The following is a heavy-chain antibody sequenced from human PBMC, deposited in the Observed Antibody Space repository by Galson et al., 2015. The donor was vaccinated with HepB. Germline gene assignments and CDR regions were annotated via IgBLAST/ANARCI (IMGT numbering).Heavy chain of an antibody. CDR2: IWYDGSNQ. CDR3: AREDPTVAVAVLDY. V-gene: IGHV3-33*01. J-gene: IGHJ4*02. D-gene: IGHD2-2*01. Sequence: SLRLSCAASGFTFSRHGMHWVRQAPGKGLEWVALIWYDGSNQYYGDSVKGRFTISRDNAKNTLYLQMHSLRVEDTAVYYGAREDPTVAVAVLDYWGQGTLVAVSS. CDR1: GFTFSRHG.